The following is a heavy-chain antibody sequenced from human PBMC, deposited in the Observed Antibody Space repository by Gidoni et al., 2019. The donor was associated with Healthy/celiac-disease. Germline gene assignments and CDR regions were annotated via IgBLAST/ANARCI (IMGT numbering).Heavy chain of an antibody. Sequence: QVQLVESGGGVVQPGRSLRLSCAASGFTFSSYGMHWVRQAPGKGLEWVAVISYDGSNKYYADSVKGRFTISRDNSKNTLYLQMNSLRAEDTAVYYCAKDQPHFDYGDYDGGFDYWGQGTLVTVSS. CDR2: ISYDGSNK. V-gene: IGHV3-30*18. CDR3: AKDQPHFDYGDYDGGFDY. D-gene: IGHD4-17*01. CDR1: GFTFSSYG. J-gene: IGHJ4*02.